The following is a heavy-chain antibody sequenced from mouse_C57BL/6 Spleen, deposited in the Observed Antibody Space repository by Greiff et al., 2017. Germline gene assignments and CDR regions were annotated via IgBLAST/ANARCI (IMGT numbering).Heavy chain of an antibody. J-gene: IGHJ2*01. CDR3: ARDTHYYGSVDY. V-gene: IGHV3-6*01. Sequence: EVQLVESGPGLVKPSQSLSLTCSVTGYSITSGYYWNWIRQFPGNKLEWMGYISYDGSNNYNPSLKNRISITRDTSKNQFFLKLNSVTTEDTATYYCARDTHYYGSVDYWGQGTTLTVSS. D-gene: IGHD1-1*01. CDR1: GYSITSGYY. CDR2: ISYDGSN.